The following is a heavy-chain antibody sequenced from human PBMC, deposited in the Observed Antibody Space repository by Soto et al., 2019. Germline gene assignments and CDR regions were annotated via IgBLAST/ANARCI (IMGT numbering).Heavy chain of an antibody. Sequence: GGSLRLSCAASGFTFSSYSMNWVRQAPGKGLEWVSSISSSSSYIYYADSVKGRFTISRDNAKNSLYLQMNSLRAEDTAVYYCARDRIAAAGEYYYGMDVWGQGTTVTVSS. V-gene: IGHV3-21*01. CDR1: GFTFSSYS. CDR3: ARDRIAAAGEYYYGMDV. D-gene: IGHD6-13*01. CDR2: ISSSSSYI. J-gene: IGHJ6*02.